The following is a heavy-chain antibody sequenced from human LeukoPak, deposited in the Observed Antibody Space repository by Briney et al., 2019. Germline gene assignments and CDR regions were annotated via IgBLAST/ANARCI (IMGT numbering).Heavy chain of an antibody. CDR2: IIPIFGTA. CDR3: ARQYGVCRFSYYYYMDV. D-gene: IGHD4-17*01. V-gene: IGHV1-69*05. Sequence: SVKVSCKASGGTFSSYAISWVRQAPGQGLESMGGIIPIFGTANYAQKFQGRVTITTDESTSTAYMELSSLRSEDTAVYYCARQYGVCRFSYYYYMDVWGKGTTVTVSS. CDR1: GGTFSSYA. J-gene: IGHJ6*03.